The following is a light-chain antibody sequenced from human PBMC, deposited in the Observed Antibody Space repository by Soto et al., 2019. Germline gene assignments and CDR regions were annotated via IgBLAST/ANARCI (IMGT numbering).Light chain of an antibody. CDR3: SSYTTSGTPV. Sequence: QSALTQPASVSGSPGQSITISCTGNSSDVGGYNYLSWYQQHPGKAPRVMIYEVTNRPSGVSNRFSGSKSGNTASLTISGFQAEDEADYFCSSYTTSGTPVFGGGTKLTVL. CDR1: SSDVGGYNY. J-gene: IGLJ3*02. V-gene: IGLV2-14*01. CDR2: EVT.